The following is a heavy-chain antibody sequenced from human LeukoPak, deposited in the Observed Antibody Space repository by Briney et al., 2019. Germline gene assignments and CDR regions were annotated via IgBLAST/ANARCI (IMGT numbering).Heavy chain of an antibody. CDR2: ISGSGGST. J-gene: IGHJ4*02. V-gene: IGHV3-23*01. D-gene: IGHD1-7*01. Sequence: GGSLRLSCAASGFTFSSYGMHWVRQAPGKGLEWVSAISGSGGSTYYADSVKGRFTISRDNSKNTVYLQMDSLRAEDTAVYYCARPIFTAGNYGPLNYWGQGTLVTVSS. CDR1: GFTFSSYG. CDR3: ARPIFTAGNYGPLNY.